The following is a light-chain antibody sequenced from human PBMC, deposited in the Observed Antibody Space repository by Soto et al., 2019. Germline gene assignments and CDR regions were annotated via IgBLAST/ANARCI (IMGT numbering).Light chain of an antibody. CDR3: SSYTSTISLVL. J-gene: IGLJ2*01. CDR2: DVS. CDR1: SSDIDIHNY. V-gene: IGLV2-14*03. Sequence: QSALTQPASVSGSPGQSITISCTGTSSDIDIHNYVSWYQHHPGKAPKLMIYDVSNRPSGVSNRFSGSKSGNTASLTISGLQAEDEAVYYCSSYTSTISLVLFGGGTKVTVL.